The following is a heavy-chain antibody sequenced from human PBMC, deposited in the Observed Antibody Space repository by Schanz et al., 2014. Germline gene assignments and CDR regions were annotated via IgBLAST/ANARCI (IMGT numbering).Heavy chain of an antibody. D-gene: IGHD4-17*01. CDR1: GGTFSSYT. V-gene: IGHV1-18*01. Sequence: QVQLVQSGAEVKKPGSSVKVSCKASGGTFSSYTISWVRQAPGQGLEWMGWISAYTNNTNYAQKVQGRVTMTTDTSTGTAYMELSSLRSEDTAVYYCARGYGDSPTDFWGQGTLVTVSS. CDR3: ARGYGDSPTDF. CDR2: ISAYTNNT. J-gene: IGHJ4*02.